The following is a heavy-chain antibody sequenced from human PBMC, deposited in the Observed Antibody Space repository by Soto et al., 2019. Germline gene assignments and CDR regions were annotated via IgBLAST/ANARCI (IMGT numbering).Heavy chain of an antibody. CDR3: ARGPVVGSHAVY. Sequence: QVQLVQSGGEVKKPGASVKVSCQSSGDTFTGYAMHWVRQAPGQSLEWMGWMNAGNANTKSSQKFQCSVTITTDTSASPAYMELNSLRSEVKAVYYCARGPVVGSHAVYLCQGPLVTLSS. D-gene: IGHD2-15*01. V-gene: IGHV1-3*01. CDR1: GDTFTGYA. J-gene: IGHJ4*02. CDR2: MNAGNANT.